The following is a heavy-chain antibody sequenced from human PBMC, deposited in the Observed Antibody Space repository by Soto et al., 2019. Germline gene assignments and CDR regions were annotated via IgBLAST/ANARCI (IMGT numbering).Heavy chain of an antibody. J-gene: IGHJ4*02. V-gene: IGHV1-18*01. CDR2: ISAHNGNT. D-gene: IGHD3-9*01. CDR3: ARGRDWDY. Sequence: QVHLVQSGAEVKKPGASVKVSCKGSGYAFTTYGITWVRQAPGQGLEWMGWISAHNGNTNYAQKLQVRVTVTRDTATSTAYMELRSLRSDDTAVYYSARGRDWDYGGQGARVTVSS. CDR1: GYAFTTYG.